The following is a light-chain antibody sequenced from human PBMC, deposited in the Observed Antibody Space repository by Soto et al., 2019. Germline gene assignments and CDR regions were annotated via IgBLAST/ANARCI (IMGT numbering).Light chain of an antibody. V-gene: IGKV3-15*01. CDR3: QQYNNWPGT. J-gene: IGKJ4*01. CDR2: GAS. CDR1: QRVSSN. Sequence: EIVMTQSPATLSVSPGERATLSCRASQRVSSNLAWYQQKPGQAPRLLIYGASTRATGIPARFSGSGSGTDFTLTISSLQSEDFSVYYCQQYNNWPGTFGGGTKVEIK.